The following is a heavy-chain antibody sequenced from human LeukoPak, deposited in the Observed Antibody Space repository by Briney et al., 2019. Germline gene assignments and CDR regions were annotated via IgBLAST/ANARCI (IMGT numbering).Heavy chain of an antibody. CDR2: IYYSGST. CDR3: ARAPFRDADDAFDI. CDR1: GGSISSYY. J-gene: IGHJ3*02. Sequence: PSETLSLTCTVSGGSISSYYWSWIRQPPGKGLEWIGYIYYSGSTNYNPSLKSRVTISVDTSKNQFSLKLSSVTAADTAVHYCARAPFRDADDAFDIWGQGTMVTVSS. V-gene: IGHV4-59*01.